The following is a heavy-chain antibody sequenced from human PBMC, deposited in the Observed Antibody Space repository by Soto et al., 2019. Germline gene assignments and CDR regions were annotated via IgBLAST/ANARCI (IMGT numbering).Heavy chain of an antibody. D-gene: IGHD3-10*02. V-gene: IGHV4-39*01. J-gene: IGHJ5*01. Sequence: PSETLSLTCTVSGVSISSSSYYWGWIRQPPGKGLEWIGSLYYSGTTYYNPSLRGRLTISVDTSKNYFSLKLTSVTAADTAVYYCARHMSMSNWFDPWGQGTLVTVSS. CDR1: GVSISSSSYY. CDR2: LYYSGTT. CDR3: ARHMSMSNWFDP.